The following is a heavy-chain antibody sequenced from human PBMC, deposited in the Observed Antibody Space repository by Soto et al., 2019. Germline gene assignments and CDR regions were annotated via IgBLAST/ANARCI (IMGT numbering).Heavy chain of an antibody. D-gene: IGHD3-16*01. CDR3: ARNWAGDGDARDYMYF. CDR1: AGFLSPYY. J-gene: IGHJ6*03. Sequence: SETLSLTCTVSAGFLSPYYWLLFRQPLGKGLEWIGYVYYSGNTNYNPSLESRVTISVDTSRNQFSLNLTSATAADTAVYYCARNWAGDGDARDYMYFCGRGST. V-gene: IGHV4-59*01. CDR2: VYYSGNT.